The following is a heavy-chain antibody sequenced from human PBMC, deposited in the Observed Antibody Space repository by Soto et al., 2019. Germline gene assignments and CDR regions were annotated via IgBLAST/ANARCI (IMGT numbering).Heavy chain of an antibody. J-gene: IGHJ4*02. CDR3: PRDHGYDGSGSLNY. D-gene: IGHD3-10*01. CDR2: IIPILGIA. CDR1: GGTFSSYT. Sequence: QVQLVQSGAEVKKPGSSVKVSCKASGGTFSSYTISWVRQAPGQGLEWMGRIIPILGIANYAQKFQGRVTIPADKPTSTAYRELSSLRSEDTAVYYCPRDHGYDGSGSLNYWGQVTLVPVSS. V-gene: IGHV1-69*08.